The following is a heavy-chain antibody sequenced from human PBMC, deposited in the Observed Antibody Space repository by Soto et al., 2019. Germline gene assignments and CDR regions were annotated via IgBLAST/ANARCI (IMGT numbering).Heavy chain of an antibody. CDR1: GFKFEEYG. V-gene: IGHV3-20*04. CDR3: ARGDIAVAVSSDN. J-gene: IGHJ4*02. D-gene: IGHD6-19*01. Sequence: EVHLVESGGRMVRPGESLRLSCAASGFKFEEYGMTWVRQAPGKGLEWVAGSNWDGDDTGYADSVQGRFTISRDNAKKFLYLQMNSLRVEDTALYYCARGDIAVAVSSDNWGQGTLVTVSS. CDR2: SNWDGDDT.